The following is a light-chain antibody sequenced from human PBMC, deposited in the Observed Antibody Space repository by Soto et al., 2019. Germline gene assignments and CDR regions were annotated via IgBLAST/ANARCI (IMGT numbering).Light chain of an antibody. V-gene: IGKV3-20*01. CDR2: GAS. CDR1: QSVSSKY. Sequence: TQSPSSLSASVGDRVTITCRASQSVSSKYLAWYQQKPGQAPRLLIYGASSRATGIPDRFSGRESGTDFTLTISRLEPEDFAVYYCQQYGSSPRTFGQGTKVDI. CDR3: QQYGSSPRT. J-gene: IGKJ1*01.